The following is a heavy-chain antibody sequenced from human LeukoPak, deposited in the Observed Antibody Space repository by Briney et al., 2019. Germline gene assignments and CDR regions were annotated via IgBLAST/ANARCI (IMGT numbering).Heavy chain of an antibody. D-gene: IGHD3-16*02. J-gene: IGHJ4*02. CDR3: AGGAYDYVWGSYRHKPFDY. V-gene: IGHV4-59*01. CDR2: IYYSGST. Sequence: KPSETLSLTCTVSGGSISSYYWSWIRQPPGKGLEWIGYIYYSGSTNYSPSLKSRVTISVDTSKNQFSLKLSSVTAADTAVYYCAGGAYDYVWGSYRHKPFDYWGQGTLVTVSS. CDR1: GGSISSYY.